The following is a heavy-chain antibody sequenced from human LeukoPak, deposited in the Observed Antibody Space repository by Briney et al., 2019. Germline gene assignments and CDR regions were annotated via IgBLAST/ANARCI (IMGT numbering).Heavy chain of an antibody. V-gene: IGHV6-1*01. CDR2: TYYRSKWYN. Sequence: SQTLSLTCAISGDSVSSNSAAWNWIRQSSSRGLEWLGRTYYRSKWYNDYAVSVKSRITINPDTSENHFSLQLNSVTPEDTAVYYCARGYGYYFDYWGQGTLVTVSS. CDR1: GDSVSSNSAA. J-gene: IGHJ4*02. CDR3: ARGYGYYFDY. D-gene: IGHD5-18*01.